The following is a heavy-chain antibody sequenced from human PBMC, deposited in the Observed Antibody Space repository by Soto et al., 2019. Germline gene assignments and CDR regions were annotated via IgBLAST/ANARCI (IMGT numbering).Heavy chain of an antibody. V-gene: IGHV1-69*01. CDR2: IIPMFPTT. J-gene: IGHJ4*02. Sequence: QVQLVQSGAEVKRPGSSVRVSCKASGDTFGRNAIHWVRQAPGQGLEWMGGIIPMFPTTNYAQKFKGRLTIYADESTGTAYMEMTSQTSEDTAVYYCTKDGDSADYGYWGQGTLVTVSS. CDR3: TKDGDSADYGY. D-gene: IGHD2-21*01. CDR1: GDTFGRNA.